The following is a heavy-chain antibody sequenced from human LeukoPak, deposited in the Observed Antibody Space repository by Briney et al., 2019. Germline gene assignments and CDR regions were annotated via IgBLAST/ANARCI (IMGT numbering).Heavy chain of an antibody. V-gene: IGHV3-53*01. D-gene: IGHD6-19*01. Sequence: GSLRLSCAASGFTVSSNYMSWVRQAPGKGLEWVSVIYSGGSTYYADSVKGRFTISRDNSKNTLYLQMNSLRAEDTAVYYCARVRGDLAVAGTTDAFDIWGQGTMVTVSS. CDR3: ARVRGDLAVAGTTDAFDI. CDR2: IYSGGST. J-gene: IGHJ3*02. CDR1: GFTVSSNY.